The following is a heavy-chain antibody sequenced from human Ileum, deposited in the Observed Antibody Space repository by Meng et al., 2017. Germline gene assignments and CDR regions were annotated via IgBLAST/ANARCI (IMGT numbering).Heavy chain of an antibody. Sequence: QVQLQASGPGLVRPSETLSLICAVSGGSVSSSGYQWGWIRQPPGKGLEWIGYASTNYNPSLKSRVTISVDTSKNQFSLKLTSVTAADTAVYYCARDHWGSLDCWGQGVLVTVSS. CDR2: AST. V-gene: IGHV4-61*08. CDR3: ARDHWGSLDC. CDR1: GGSVSSSGYQ. J-gene: IGHJ4*02. D-gene: IGHD7-27*01.